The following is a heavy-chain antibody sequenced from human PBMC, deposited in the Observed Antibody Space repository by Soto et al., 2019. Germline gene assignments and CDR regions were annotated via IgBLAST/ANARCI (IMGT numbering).Heavy chain of an antibody. D-gene: IGHD4-4*01. CDR1: GFTFSSYG. CDR2: ISYDGSNK. Sequence: QVQLVESGGGVVQPGRSLRLSCAASGFTFSSYGMHWVRQAPGKGLEWVAVISYDGSNKYYADSVKGRFTISRDNSKNTLYLQMNSLRAEDTAVYYCNSPPAPFDPWGQGTLVTVSS. CDR3: NSPPAPFDP. J-gene: IGHJ5*02. V-gene: IGHV3-30*03.